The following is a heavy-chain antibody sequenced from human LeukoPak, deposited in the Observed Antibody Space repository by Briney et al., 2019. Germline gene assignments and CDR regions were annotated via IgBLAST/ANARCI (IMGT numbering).Heavy chain of an antibody. D-gene: IGHD6-13*01. Sequence: ASVKVSFKASGYTFTSYYMHWVRQAPGQGLEWMGIINPSGGSTSYAQKFQGRVTMTRDTSTSTVYMELSSLRAEDTAVYYCARERLQQLAIWGKGTMVTVSS. V-gene: IGHV1-46*01. CDR2: INPSGGST. CDR3: ARERLQQLAI. CDR1: GYTFTSYY. J-gene: IGHJ3*02.